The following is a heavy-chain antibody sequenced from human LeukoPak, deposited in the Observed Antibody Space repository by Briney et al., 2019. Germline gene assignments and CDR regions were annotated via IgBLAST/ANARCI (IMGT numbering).Heavy chain of an antibody. V-gene: IGHV3-23*01. J-gene: IGHJ4*02. D-gene: IGHD5-18*01. CDR2: LSGSGSTT. CDR1: GFAFSSYA. Sequence: PGGSLRLSCAASGFAFSSYAMSWVRQAPGKGLEWVSGLSGSGSTTYDADSVKGRFTISRDNSKKTLYLQVNSLRAEDTAVYYCAKEAMVQYFDYWGQGTLVTVSS. CDR3: AKEAMVQYFDY.